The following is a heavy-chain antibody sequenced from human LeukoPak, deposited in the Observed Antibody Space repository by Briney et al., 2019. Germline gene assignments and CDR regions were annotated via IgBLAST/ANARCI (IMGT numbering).Heavy chain of an antibody. J-gene: IGHJ3*02. CDR1: GYTFTSYG. CDR2: ISAYNGNT. Sequence: GASVKVSCKASGYTFTSYGISWVRQAPGQGLEWMGWISAYNGNTNYAQKLQGRVTMSTDTSTSTAYMELRSLRSDDTAVYYCAGSSGSYHHPDAFDIWGQGTMVTVSS. CDR3: AGSSGSYHHPDAFDI. V-gene: IGHV1-18*01. D-gene: IGHD1-26*01.